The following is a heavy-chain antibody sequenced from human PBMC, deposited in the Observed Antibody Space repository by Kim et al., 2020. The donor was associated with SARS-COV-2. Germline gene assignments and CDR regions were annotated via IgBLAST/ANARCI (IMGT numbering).Heavy chain of an antibody. CDR3: ARWSSWYGFDY. D-gene: IGHD6-13*01. Sequence: SETLSLTCTVSGGSISSSSYYWGWIRQPPGKGLEWIGSIYYSGSTYYNPSLKSRVTISVDTSKNQFSLKLSSVTAADTAVYYCARWSSWYGFDYWGQGTL. J-gene: IGHJ4*02. V-gene: IGHV4-39*01. CDR1: GGSISSSSYY. CDR2: IYYSGST.